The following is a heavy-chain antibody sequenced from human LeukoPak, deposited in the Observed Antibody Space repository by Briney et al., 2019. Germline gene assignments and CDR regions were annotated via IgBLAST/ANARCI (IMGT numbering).Heavy chain of an antibody. D-gene: IGHD3-16*01. J-gene: IGHJ4*02. V-gene: IGHV1-69*05. CDR1: GGTFSSYA. CDR3: ARLSPGLPSGGQARFDY. Sequence: SVKVSCKASGGTFSSYAISWVRQAPGQGLEWMGGIIPIFGTANYAQKFQGRVTITTDESTSTAHMELSSLRSEDTAVYYCARLSPGLPSGGQARFDYWGQGTLVTVSS. CDR2: IIPIFGTA.